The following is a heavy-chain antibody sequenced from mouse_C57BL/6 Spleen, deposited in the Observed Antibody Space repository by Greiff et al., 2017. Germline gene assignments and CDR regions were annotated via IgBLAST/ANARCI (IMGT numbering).Heavy chain of an antibody. CDR1: GYTFTSYW. D-gene: IGHD1-1*01. Sequence: VQLQQPGAELVRPGSSVKLSCKASGYTFTSYWMHWVKQRPIQGLEWIGNIDPSDSETHYNQKFKDKATLTVDKSSSTAYMQLSGLTSEDSAVYYCARWRYYGSYYFDDWGQGTTLTVSS. CDR3: ARWRYYGSYYFDD. J-gene: IGHJ2*01. V-gene: IGHV1-52*01. CDR2: IDPSDSET.